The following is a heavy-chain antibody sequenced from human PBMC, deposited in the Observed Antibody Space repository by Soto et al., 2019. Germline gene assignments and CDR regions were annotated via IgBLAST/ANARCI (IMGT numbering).Heavy chain of an antibody. CDR2: ISCEGGNK. Sequence: PGGSLRLSGAASGFTFSSYGMNWVRQAPGNGLEGVAVISCEGGNKYYADCVKGRFTISRDNSKNTLYLQMNSLRAEDTAVYYCAKDEYCSSTSCYTRWGYYYYGMDVWGQGTTVTVSS. V-gene: IGHV3-30*18. CDR3: AKDEYCSSTSCYTRWGYYYYGMDV. J-gene: IGHJ6*02. CDR1: GFTFSSYG. D-gene: IGHD2-2*02.